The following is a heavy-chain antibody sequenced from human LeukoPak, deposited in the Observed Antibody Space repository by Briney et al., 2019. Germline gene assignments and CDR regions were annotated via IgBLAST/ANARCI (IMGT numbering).Heavy chain of an antibody. CDR2: IIPIFGTA. CDR3: ARSYYDSSGYYYYYFDY. Sequence: ASVKVSCKASGGTFSSYAISWVRQAPGQGLEWMGGIIPIFGTANYAQKFQGRVTITADESTSTAYMELSSLRSEDTAVYYCARSYYDSSGYYYYYFDYWGQGPWSPSPQ. D-gene: IGHD3-22*01. CDR1: GGTFSSYA. J-gene: IGHJ4*02. V-gene: IGHV1-69*13.